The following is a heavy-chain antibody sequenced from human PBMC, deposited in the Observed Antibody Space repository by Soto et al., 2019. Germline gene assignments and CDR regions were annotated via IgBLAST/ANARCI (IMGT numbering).Heavy chain of an antibody. J-gene: IGHJ6*02. Sequence: RGESLKISCKGSGYSFTSYWIGWVRQMPGKGLEWMGIIYPGDSDTRYSPSFQGQVTISADKSISTAYLQWSSLKASDTAMYYCARRKAYSKYYYYGMDVWGQGTTVTVS. V-gene: IGHV5-51*01. CDR1: GYSFTSYW. CDR2: IYPGDSDT. D-gene: IGHD6-13*01. CDR3: ARRKAYSKYYYYGMDV.